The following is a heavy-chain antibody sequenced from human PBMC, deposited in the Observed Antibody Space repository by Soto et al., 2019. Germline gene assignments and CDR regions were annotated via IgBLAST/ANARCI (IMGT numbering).Heavy chain of an antibody. CDR3: RTGGAWIQVSEY. D-gene: IGHD5-18*01. V-gene: IGHV4-31*03. CDR2: AYYTGST. J-gene: IGHJ4*02. Sequence: PSETLSLTCTVFGDSVTSGGYYWSWIRQHPGKGLEGLGYAYYTGSTYYNPSLKSRVMISLDTSRNHFSLNLRSVTAADTALYYCRTGGAWIQVSEYWGQGIPVTVAS. CDR1: GDSVTSGGYY.